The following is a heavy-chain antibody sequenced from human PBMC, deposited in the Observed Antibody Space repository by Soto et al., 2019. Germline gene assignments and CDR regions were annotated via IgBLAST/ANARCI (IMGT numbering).Heavy chain of an antibody. Sequence: GGSLRLSCAASGFTFSSYAMHSVRQAPGKGLEWVAVISYDGSIKYYADSVKGRFTISRDISKNTLYLQMNSLRAEDTAVYYCARDLRGRSGTYFYYYYYGMDVRGQGTTVTVSS. CDR3: ARDLRGRSGTYFYYYYYGMDV. CDR1: GFTFSSYA. J-gene: IGHJ6*02. D-gene: IGHD1-26*01. V-gene: IGHV3-30-3*01. CDR2: ISYDGSIK.